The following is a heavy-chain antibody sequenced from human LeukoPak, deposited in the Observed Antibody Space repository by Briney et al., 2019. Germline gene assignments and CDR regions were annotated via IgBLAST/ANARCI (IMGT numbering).Heavy chain of an antibody. D-gene: IGHD2-2*02. V-gene: IGHV3-74*01. J-gene: IGHJ6*02. CDR1: GFTFSSYW. CDR3: ARDSRYCSSTSCYTDYYYGMDV. CDR2: IKSDGSST. Sequence: GGSLRLSCVASGFTFSSYWMHWVRQAPGKGLVWVSRIKSDGSSTSYAGFVKGRFTISRDNSKNTLYLQMSSLRAEDTAVYYCARDSRYCSSTSCYTDYYYGMDVWGQGTTVTVSS.